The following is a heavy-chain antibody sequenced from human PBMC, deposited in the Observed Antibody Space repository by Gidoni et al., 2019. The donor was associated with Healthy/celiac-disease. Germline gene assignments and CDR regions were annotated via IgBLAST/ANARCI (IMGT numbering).Heavy chain of an antibody. V-gene: IGHV4-59*01. CDR1: GGSISSYY. Sequence: QVQLQESGPGLVKPSETLSLTCTVSGGSISSYYWSWIRQPPGKGLEWIGYIYYSGSTNYNPSLKSRVTISVDTSKNQFSLKLSSVTAADTAVYYCARVPRPYYFDYWGQGTLVTVSS. CDR2: IYYSGST. CDR3: ARVPRPYYFDY. J-gene: IGHJ4*02.